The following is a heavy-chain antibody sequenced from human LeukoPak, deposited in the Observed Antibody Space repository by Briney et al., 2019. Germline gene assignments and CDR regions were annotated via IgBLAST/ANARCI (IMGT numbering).Heavy chain of an antibody. D-gene: IGHD6-19*01. Sequence: GGSLRLSCAASGFTFSSYWMHWVRQAPGQGLVWVSRINSDGSSRSYVDSVMGRFTISRDNAKNTLYLQLDSLRAEDTAVYYCARGLAVAGSSWFDPWGQGTLVSVSS. CDR2: INSDGSSR. CDR3: ARGLAVAGSSWFDP. J-gene: IGHJ5*02. V-gene: IGHV3-74*01. CDR1: GFTFSSYW.